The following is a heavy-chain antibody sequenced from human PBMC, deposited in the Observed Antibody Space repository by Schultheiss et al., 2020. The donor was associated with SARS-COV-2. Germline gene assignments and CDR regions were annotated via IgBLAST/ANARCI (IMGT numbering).Heavy chain of an antibody. D-gene: IGHD5-12*01. CDR3: ARGPRCRSGYFRVSHSKHYGMDV. CDR1: GGSVSSGSYY. V-gene: IGHV4-39*07. Sequence: SQTLSLTCAVYGGSVSSGSYYWSWIRQPPGKGLEWIGSIYHSGSTYYNPSLKSRVTISVDTSKNQFSLKLSSVTAADTAVYYCARGPRCRSGYFRVSHSKHYGMDVWGQGTTVTVSS. J-gene: IGHJ6*02. CDR2: IYHSGST.